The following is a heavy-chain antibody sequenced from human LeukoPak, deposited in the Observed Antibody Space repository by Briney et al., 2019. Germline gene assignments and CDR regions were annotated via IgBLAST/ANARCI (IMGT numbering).Heavy chain of an antibody. CDR1: GFTFSSYG. V-gene: IGHV3-33*01. J-gene: IGHJ4*02. D-gene: IGHD2-21*02. CDR2: IWHEGSNK. Sequence: AGSLRLYCAASGFTFSSYGMHWVRQAPGKGLQWVAVIWHEGSNKYYADSVKGRFTISRDNSKNSLYLQMNSLRAEDTAVYYCARDGGDKFDYWGQGTLVTVSS. CDR3: ARDGGDKFDY.